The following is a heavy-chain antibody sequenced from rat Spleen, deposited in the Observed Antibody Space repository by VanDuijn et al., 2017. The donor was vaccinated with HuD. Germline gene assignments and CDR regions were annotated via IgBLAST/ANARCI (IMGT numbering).Heavy chain of an antibody. J-gene: IGHJ2*01. D-gene: IGHD1-12*02. Sequence: EVQLVESGGGLVQPGRSMKLSCVASGFTFSTYGMAWVRQTPKKGLEWVAYISYDGGSTYYRDSVKGRFTISRDNAKSTLYLQMDSLRSEDTATYYCTTGIYYYDGTYYYFDYWGQGVMVTVSS. CDR1: GFTFSTYG. V-gene: IGHV5-20*01. CDR2: ISYDGGST. CDR3: TTGIYYYDGTYYYFDY.